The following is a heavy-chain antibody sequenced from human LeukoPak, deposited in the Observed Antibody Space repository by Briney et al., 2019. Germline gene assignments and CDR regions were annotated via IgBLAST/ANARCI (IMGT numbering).Heavy chain of an antibody. Sequence: SETLSLTCTVSGGSISSYYWSWIRQPPGKGLEWIGYIYYSGSTNYNPSLKSRVTISVDTSKNQFSLKLSSVTAADTAVYYCARIARYCSSTSCPLDAFDIWGQGTMVTVSS. CDR1: GGSISSYY. J-gene: IGHJ3*02. CDR3: ARIARYCSSTSCPLDAFDI. V-gene: IGHV4-59*12. CDR2: IYYSGST. D-gene: IGHD2-2*01.